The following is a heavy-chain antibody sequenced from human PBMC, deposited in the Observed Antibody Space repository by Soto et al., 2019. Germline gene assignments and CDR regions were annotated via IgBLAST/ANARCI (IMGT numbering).Heavy chain of an antibody. J-gene: IGHJ4*02. V-gene: IGHV3-15*01. CDR3: TTGGYYDILTGHHNVAY. CDR2: IKSKTDGGTA. Sequence: PGGSLRLSCVASGFNLSHPWMTWVRQAAGKGLEWVGHIKSKTDGGTADYAAPVKGRFTISRDDSKNTVYLQMNSLRTEDTAVYYCTTGGYYDILTGHHNVAYWGQGTLVTVSS. D-gene: IGHD3-9*01. CDR1: GFNLSHPW.